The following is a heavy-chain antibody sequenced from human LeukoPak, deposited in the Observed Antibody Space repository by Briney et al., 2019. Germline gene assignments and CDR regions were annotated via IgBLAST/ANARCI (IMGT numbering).Heavy chain of an antibody. CDR1: GFTFSSYW. CDR3: GKGEGLPRYCSGYSCYFRVGAPIN. V-gene: IGHV3-74*03. D-gene: IGHD2-15*01. J-gene: IGHJ4*02. Sequence: GGSLRLSCGASGFTFSSYWMHWVRQAPGKGLVWVSRMNTDGSSTAYAGSVKGRFTISRDNAKNTLYLQMNSLRAEDTAVYYCGKGEGLPRYCSGYSCYFRVGAPINWGQGTLVTVSS. CDR2: MNTDGSST.